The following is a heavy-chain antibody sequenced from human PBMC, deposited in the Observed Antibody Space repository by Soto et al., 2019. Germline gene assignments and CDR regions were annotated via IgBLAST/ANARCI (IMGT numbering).Heavy chain of an antibody. Sequence: QVQLVQSGAEVKKPGASVKVSCKASGYTFTGYYMHWVRQAPGQGLEWMGWINPNSGGTNYAQKFQGWVTMTRDTSMRTACMELGRLRADDSAVYYCARAQGFGLAGCRNWFDPWGQGTLVTVSS. D-gene: IGHD3-16*01. CDR3: ARAQGFGLAGCRNWFDP. V-gene: IGHV1-2*04. CDR1: GYTFTGYY. CDR2: INPNSGGT. J-gene: IGHJ5*02.